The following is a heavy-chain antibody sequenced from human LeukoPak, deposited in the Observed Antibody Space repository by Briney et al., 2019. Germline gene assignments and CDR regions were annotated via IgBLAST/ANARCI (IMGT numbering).Heavy chain of an antibody. J-gene: IGHJ4*02. D-gene: IGHD1-26*01. CDR3: ARFSVGSYSPSY. CDR2: ISAYNGKT. Sequence: GASVKGSCKASGYTFTSYGISWGRQAPGQGRERRGGISAYNGKTNYAQKLQGSVTITTDTSTSTAYMELRSLRSDDTAVYYCARFSVGSYSPSYWGQGTLVTVSS. V-gene: IGHV1-18*01. CDR1: GYTFTSYG.